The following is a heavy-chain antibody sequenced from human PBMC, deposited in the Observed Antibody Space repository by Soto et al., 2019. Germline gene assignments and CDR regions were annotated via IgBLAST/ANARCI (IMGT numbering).Heavy chain of an antibody. V-gene: IGHV3-23*01. CDR3: ANARAKRAVAGTGRFDT. Sequence: GGYLRLSCAASGFTFRSYAMSWVRQAPGKGLEWVSAISGSGGSTYYADSVKGRFTISRDNSKNTLYLQMNSLRAEETAVYYCANARAKRAVAGTGRFDTLCQGTLVTVSS. J-gene: IGHJ5*02. D-gene: IGHD6-19*01. CDR2: ISGSGGST. CDR1: GFTFRSYA.